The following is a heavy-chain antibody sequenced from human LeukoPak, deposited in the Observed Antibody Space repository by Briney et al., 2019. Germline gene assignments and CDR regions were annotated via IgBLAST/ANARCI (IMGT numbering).Heavy chain of an antibody. CDR2: INHSGST. Sequence: PSETLSLTCAVYGGSFSGYYWSWIRQPPGKGLEWIGEINHSGSTNYIPSLKSRVTISVDTSKNQFSLKLSSVTAADTAVYYCARGRSIITPWGQGALVTVSS. J-gene: IGHJ5*02. V-gene: IGHV4-34*01. CDR1: GGSFSGYY. CDR3: ARGRSIITP. D-gene: IGHD3-16*01.